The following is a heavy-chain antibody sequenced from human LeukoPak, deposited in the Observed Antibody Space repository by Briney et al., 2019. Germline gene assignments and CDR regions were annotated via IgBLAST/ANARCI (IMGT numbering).Heavy chain of an antibody. Sequence: PGGSLRLSCAASGFTFNSYAMHWVRQAPGRGLEWVAVISYDGSNKYYADSVKGRFTISRDNSKNTLYLQMNSLRAEDTAVYYCARGKNSAVTMIVVANTGPIDYWGQGTLVTVSS. V-gene: IGHV3-30-3*01. CDR1: GFTFNSYA. D-gene: IGHD3-22*01. J-gene: IGHJ4*02. CDR2: ISYDGSNK. CDR3: ARGKNSAVTMIVVANTGPIDY.